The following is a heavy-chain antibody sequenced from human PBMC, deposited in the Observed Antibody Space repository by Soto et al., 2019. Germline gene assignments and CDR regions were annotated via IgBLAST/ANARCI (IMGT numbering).Heavy chain of an antibody. V-gene: IGHV5-10-1*01. CDR3: ARQELFRYYYYGMDV. CDR1: GYSFTSYL. J-gene: IGHJ6*02. CDR2: IDPSDSYT. D-gene: IGHD1-7*01. Sequence: GESLKISCKGSGYSFTSYLISWVRQMPGKGLEWMGRIDPSDSYTNYSPSFQGHVTISADKSISTAYLQWSSLKASDTAMYYCARQELFRYYYYGMDVWGQGTTVTVSS.